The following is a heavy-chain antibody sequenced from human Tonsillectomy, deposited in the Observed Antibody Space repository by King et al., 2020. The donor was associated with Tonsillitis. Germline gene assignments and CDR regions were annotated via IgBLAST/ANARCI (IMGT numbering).Heavy chain of an antibody. D-gene: IGHD5-24*01. V-gene: IGHV3-11*01. CDR3: TTLDRDGSIRFDN. CDR2: ISSSGNTI. CDR1: IFTFSDYY. Sequence: VQLVESGGGLVKPGGSLRLSCAASIFTFSDYYVTWIRQAPGKGLEWVSYISSSGNTIYYADSVKGRFTISRDNANNSMYLTMNSLRAEDMAMYYCTTLDRDGSIRFDNWGQGTLVTVSS. J-gene: IGHJ4*02.